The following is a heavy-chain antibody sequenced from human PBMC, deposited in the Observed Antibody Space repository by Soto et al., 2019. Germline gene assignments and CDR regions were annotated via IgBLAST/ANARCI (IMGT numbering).Heavy chain of an antibody. Sequence: PSETLSLTCTVSGGSISSYYWSWIRQPPGKGLEWIGYIYYSGSTNYNPSLKSRVTISVDTSKNQFSLKLSSVTAADTAVYYCARAPGGVFDYWGQGTLVTVYS. J-gene: IGHJ4*02. CDR3: ARAPGGVFDY. CDR2: IYYSGST. V-gene: IGHV4-59*01. D-gene: IGHD3-10*01. CDR1: GGSISSYY.